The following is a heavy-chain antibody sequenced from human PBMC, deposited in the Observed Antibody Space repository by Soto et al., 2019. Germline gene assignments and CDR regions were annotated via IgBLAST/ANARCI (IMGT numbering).Heavy chain of an antibody. Sequence: EVQLVESGGGLVNPGGSLRLSCAASGFTFSNAWMNWVRQAPGQGLEWVARFKSWGDGGTTDYAAPVKGRFTISRDDSENTLCLQMDSLKIEDTAVYFCTSALPGVTTNYGFDYWGQGILVTVSS. CDR3: TSALPGVTTNYGFDY. CDR2: FKSWGDGGTT. V-gene: IGHV3-15*07. CDR1: GFTFSNAW. J-gene: IGHJ4*02. D-gene: IGHD4-17*01.